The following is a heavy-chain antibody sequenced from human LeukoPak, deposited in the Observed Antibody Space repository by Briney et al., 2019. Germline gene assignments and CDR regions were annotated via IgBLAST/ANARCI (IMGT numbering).Heavy chain of an antibody. CDR2: IYYSGST. D-gene: IGHD6-19*01. V-gene: IGHV4-59*01. J-gene: IGHJ4*02. Sequence: SETLSLTCTVSGGSISSYYWSWIRQPPGKGLEWIGYIYYSGSTNYNPSLKSRVTISVDTSKNQFSLKLSSVTAADMAVYYCARGYSSGWYVVYYFDYWGQGTLVTVSS. CDR3: ARGYSSGWYVVYYFDY. CDR1: GGSISSYY.